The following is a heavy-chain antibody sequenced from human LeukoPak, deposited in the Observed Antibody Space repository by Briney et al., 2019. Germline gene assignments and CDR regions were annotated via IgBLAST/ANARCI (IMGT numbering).Heavy chain of an antibody. D-gene: IGHD5-24*01. Sequence: ASVKVSYKASGYTFTSYYMHWVRQAPGQGLEWMGIVNPSSGSTSYAQKFQGRVTMTRDTSTSTVYMELSSLRSEDTAVYYCAGDDGYGQRDFDYWGQGTLVTVSS. V-gene: IGHV1-46*01. J-gene: IGHJ4*02. CDR1: GYTFTSYY. CDR3: AGDDGYGQRDFDY. CDR2: VNPSSGST.